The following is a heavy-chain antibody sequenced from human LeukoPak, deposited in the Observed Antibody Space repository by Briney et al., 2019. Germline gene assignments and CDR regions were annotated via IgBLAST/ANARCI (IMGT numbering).Heavy chain of an antibody. CDR3: ARGGGYSGSYYSPDY. D-gene: IGHD1-26*01. J-gene: IGHJ4*02. Sequence: GGSLRLSCAASGFTFSSYSMNWVRQAPGKGLEWVSSISSSSSYIYYADSVKGRFTISRDNAKNPLYLQMNSLRAEDTAVYYCARGGGYSGSYYSPDYWGQGTLVTVSS. CDR2: ISSSSSYI. V-gene: IGHV3-21*01. CDR1: GFTFSSYS.